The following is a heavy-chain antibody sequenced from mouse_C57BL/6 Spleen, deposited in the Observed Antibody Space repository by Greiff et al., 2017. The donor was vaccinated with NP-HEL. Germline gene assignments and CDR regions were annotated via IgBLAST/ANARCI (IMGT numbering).Heavy chain of an antibody. Sequence: EVQLQQSGPELVKPGASVKISCKASGYTFTDYYMNWVKQSHGKSLEWIGDINPNNGGTSYNQKFKGKATLTVDKSSSTAYMELRSLTSEDSAVYYCAKVLRRINLDVWGTGTTVTVSS. CDR2: INPNNGGT. CDR3: AKVLRRINLDV. J-gene: IGHJ1*03. CDR1: GYTFTDYY. V-gene: IGHV1-26*01. D-gene: IGHD1-2*01.